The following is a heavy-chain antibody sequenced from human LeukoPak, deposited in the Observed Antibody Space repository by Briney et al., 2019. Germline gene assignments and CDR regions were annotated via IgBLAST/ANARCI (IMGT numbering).Heavy chain of an antibody. CDR1: GGSISSGSYF. J-gene: IGHJ4*02. CDR3: ARERAERFYYGSGSSYNGCELDC. D-gene: IGHD3-10*01. V-gene: IGHV4-61*02. CDR2: VYSSGSA. Sequence: SETLSLTCSASGGSISSGSYFWSWIRQPAGKGPEWIGRVYSSGSANYNPSLESRVSISVDTSKNHFSLKLNSVTAADTAVYYCARERAERFYYGSGSSYNGCELDCWGQGTLVTVSS.